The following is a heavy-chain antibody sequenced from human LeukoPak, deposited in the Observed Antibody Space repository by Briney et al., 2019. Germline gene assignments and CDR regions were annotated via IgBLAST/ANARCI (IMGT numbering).Heavy chain of an antibody. CDR1: GYSFTSYW. CDR3: ARRGAVLDYYYYMDV. D-gene: IGHD1-26*01. Sequence: GESLKISCKGSGYSFTSYWIGWVRQMPGKGLEWMGIIYPGDSDTRYSPSFQGQVTISADKSISTAYLQWSSLKASDTVMYYCARRGAVLDYYYYMDVWGKGTTVTVSS. J-gene: IGHJ6*03. CDR2: IYPGDSDT. V-gene: IGHV5-51*01.